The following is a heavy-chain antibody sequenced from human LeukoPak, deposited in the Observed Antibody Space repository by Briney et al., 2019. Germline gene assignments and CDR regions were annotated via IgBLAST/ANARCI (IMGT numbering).Heavy chain of an antibody. Sequence: GGSLQISCKGSGCSFTSYWIGWVRQLPGKGLEGMGIIYPGDSDTTYSPSFQGQVTISADKSISTAYLQWSSLKASDTAMYYCARLDYTPRGWFYGMDVWGQGTTVTVSS. J-gene: IGHJ6*02. D-gene: IGHD4-11*01. CDR1: GCSFTSYW. CDR3: ARLDYTPRGWFYGMDV. V-gene: IGHV5-51*01. CDR2: IYPGDSDT.